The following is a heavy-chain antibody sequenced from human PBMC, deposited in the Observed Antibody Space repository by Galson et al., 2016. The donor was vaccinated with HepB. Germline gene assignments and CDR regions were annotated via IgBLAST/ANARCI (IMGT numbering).Heavy chain of an antibody. CDR1: GVSVRSTSYY. V-gene: IGHV4-31*03. CDR2: INYSGST. J-gene: IGHJ3*02. CDR3: ARDQTTYGYSMHHNAFDI. Sequence: TLSLTCTVSGVSVRSTSYYWSWIRHHPGKGLEWIGHINYSGSTYYNPSLKSRVSISVDTSENQFSLKLNSVTAADTAIYYCARDQTTYGYSMHHNAFDIWGQGTMVAVSS. D-gene: IGHD2/OR15-2a*01.